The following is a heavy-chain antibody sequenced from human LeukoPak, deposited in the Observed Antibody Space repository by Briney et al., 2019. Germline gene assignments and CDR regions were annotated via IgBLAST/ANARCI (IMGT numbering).Heavy chain of an antibody. J-gene: IGHJ4*02. CDR1: GYTFTSYY. Sequence: ASVKVSCKASGYTFTSYYMHWVRQAPGQGLEWMGWINPNSGGTNYAEKFQGRVNVTRDTSISTAYMELSRLRSDDTAVYYCAREDTAMVFDYWGQGTLVTVSS. D-gene: IGHD5-18*01. CDR3: AREDTAMVFDY. CDR2: INPNSGGT. V-gene: IGHV1-2*02.